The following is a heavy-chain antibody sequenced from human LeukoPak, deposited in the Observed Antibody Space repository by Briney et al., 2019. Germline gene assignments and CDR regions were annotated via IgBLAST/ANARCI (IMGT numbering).Heavy chain of an antibody. V-gene: IGHV1-2*02. CDR2: INPNSGGT. J-gene: IGHJ5*02. Sequence: ASVKVSCKASGYTFTGYYMHWVRQAPGQGLEWMGWINPNSGGTNYAQKFQGRVTMTKDTSISTAYMELSRLRSDDTAVYYCARGFLVGATTFSDWFDPWGQGTLVTVSS. CDR1: GYTFTGYY. D-gene: IGHD1-26*01. CDR3: ARGFLVGATTFSDWFDP.